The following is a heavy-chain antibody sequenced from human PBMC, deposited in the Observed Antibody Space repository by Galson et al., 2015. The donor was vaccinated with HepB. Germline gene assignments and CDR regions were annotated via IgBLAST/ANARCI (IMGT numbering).Heavy chain of an antibody. CDR3: ARGGYSRNGLDV. Sequence: SLRLSCAASGFGFSDYYMTWIRQAPGKGLEWVSYISSSGDTTYYVDSVKGRFTISRDNAQNSLDLQMNSLRAEDTAVYYCARGGYSRNGLDVWGQGTTVTVSS. V-gene: IGHV3-11*01. CDR1: GFGFSDYY. D-gene: IGHD6-13*01. CDR2: ISSSGDTT. J-gene: IGHJ6*02.